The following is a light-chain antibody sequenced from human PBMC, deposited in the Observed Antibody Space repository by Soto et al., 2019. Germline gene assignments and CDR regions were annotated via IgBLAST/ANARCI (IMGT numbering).Light chain of an antibody. CDR3: AAWDDSLNGPV. J-gene: IGLJ2*01. V-gene: IGLV1-36*01. Sequence: QSVLTQPSSVSEAPRQRVTISCSGSSSNIGKNAVTWYQQVPGKAPKLIIYYDDLLPSGVSDRFSGSKSGSSASLAISGLQSEDEAESYCAAWDDSLNGPVFGGGTKVTVL. CDR2: YDD. CDR1: SSNIGKNA.